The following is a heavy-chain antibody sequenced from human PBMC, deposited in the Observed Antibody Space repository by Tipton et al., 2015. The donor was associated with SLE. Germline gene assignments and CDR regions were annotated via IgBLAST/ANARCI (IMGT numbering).Heavy chain of an antibody. CDR3: ATSQKPGDPHFDY. CDR1: GDSISSSSYY. CDR2: IDYSGST. D-gene: IGHD7-27*01. Sequence: TLSLTCIVSGDSISSSSYYWGWIRQPPGKGLEWIATIDYSGSTFYSPSLKSRVTLSVDTSESQLSLKVTSVTAADTAMYYCATSQKPGDPHFDYWGQGTLVSVSS. J-gene: IGHJ4*02. V-gene: IGHV4-39*07.